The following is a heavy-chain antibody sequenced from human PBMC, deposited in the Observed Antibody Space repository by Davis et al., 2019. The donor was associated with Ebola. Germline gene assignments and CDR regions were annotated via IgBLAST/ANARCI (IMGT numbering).Heavy chain of an antibody. Sequence: AASVKVSCKASGCTFSSYAISWVRQAPGQGLEWMGGIIPIFGTANYAQKFQGRVTITADISTSTAYMELSSLRSEDTAVYYCARNLGYCSGGSCYSSHLWFDPWGQGTLVTVSS. CDR1: GCTFSSYA. J-gene: IGHJ5*02. D-gene: IGHD2-15*01. CDR3: ARNLGYCSGGSCYSSHLWFDP. V-gene: IGHV1-69*06. CDR2: IIPIFGTA.